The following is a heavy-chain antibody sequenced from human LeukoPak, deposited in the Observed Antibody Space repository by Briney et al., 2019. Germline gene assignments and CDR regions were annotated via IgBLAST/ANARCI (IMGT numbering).Heavy chain of an antibody. V-gene: IGHV3-30-3*01. D-gene: IGHD3-10*01. Sequence: GGSLRLSCVASGFTFRNHFMHWVRQAPGKGLEWVAVISYDGSNKYYADSVKGRFTISRDNSKNTLYLQMNSLRAEDTAVYYCAREMGGSGSYYHPHAFDIWGQGTMVTVSS. CDR1: GFTFRNHF. J-gene: IGHJ3*02. CDR3: AREMGGSGSYYHPHAFDI. CDR2: ISYDGSNK.